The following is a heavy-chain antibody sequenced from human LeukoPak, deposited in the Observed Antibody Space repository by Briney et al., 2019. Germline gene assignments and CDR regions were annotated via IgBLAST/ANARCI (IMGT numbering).Heavy chain of an antibody. J-gene: IGHJ5*02. D-gene: IGHD3-3*01. CDR2: MNPNSGNT. V-gene: IGHV1-8*01. Sequence: ASVKVSCKASGYTFTSYDINWARQATGQGLEWMGWMNPNSGNTGYAQKFQGRVTMTRNTSISTAYMELSSLRSEDTAVYYCARDPGEWLWVWFDPWGQGTLVTVSS. CDR3: ARDPGEWLWVWFDP. CDR1: GYTFTSYD.